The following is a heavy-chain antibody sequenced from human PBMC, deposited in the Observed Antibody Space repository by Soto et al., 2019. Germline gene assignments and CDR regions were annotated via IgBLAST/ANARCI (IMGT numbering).Heavy chain of an antibody. CDR2: MNSDGSTT. Sequence: GWSLRLSCAVSGFTFANHWMHWVRQAPGKGLEWVSRMNSDGSTTDYADSVKGRFTVSRDNAKNTLYLQMNSLRAEDTAVYYFATAEVDYWGPGTLVTVSP. CDR1: GFTFANHW. CDR3: ATAEVDY. J-gene: IGHJ4*02. V-gene: IGHV3-74*01.